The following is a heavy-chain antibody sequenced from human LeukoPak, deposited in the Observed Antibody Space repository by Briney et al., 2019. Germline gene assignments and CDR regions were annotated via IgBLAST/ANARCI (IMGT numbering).Heavy chain of an antibody. D-gene: IGHD3-22*01. V-gene: IGHV4-39*01. CDR1: GGSISSSSYY. J-gene: IGHJ4*02. CDR3: ARHHARIPYYYDSSGYYPFDS. Sequence: SETLSLTCTVSGGSISSSSYYWGWIRQPPGKGLEWIGSIYYSVSTYYNPSLKSRVTISVDTSKNQFSLKLSSVTAADTAVYYCARHHARIPYYYDSSGYYPFDSWGQGTLVTVSS. CDR2: IYYSVST.